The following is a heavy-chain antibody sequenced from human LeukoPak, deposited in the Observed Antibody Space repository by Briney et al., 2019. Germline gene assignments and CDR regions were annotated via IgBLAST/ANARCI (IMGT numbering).Heavy chain of an antibody. Sequence: TASETLSLTCTVSGGSISSSSYYWGWIRQPPGKGLEWIGSIYYSGSTYYNPPPKSRVTISVDTSKNQFSLKLSSATAADTAVYYCARCDIVVVPAAMVFDYWGQGTLVTVSS. CDR3: ARCDIVVVPAAMVFDY. CDR1: GGSISSSSYY. J-gene: IGHJ4*02. V-gene: IGHV4-39*01. D-gene: IGHD2-2*01. CDR2: IYYSGST.